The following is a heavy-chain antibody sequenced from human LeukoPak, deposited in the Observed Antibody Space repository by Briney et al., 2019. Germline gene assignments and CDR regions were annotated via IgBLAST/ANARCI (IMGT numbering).Heavy chain of an antibody. CDR1: GYTFTGYY. J-gene: IGHJ4*02. CDR2: INPNSGGT. V-gene: IGHV1-2*02. CDR3: ARGNYDILTGYYYFDY. Sequence: GASVKVSCKASGYTFTGYYMHWVRQAPGQGLEWMGWINPNSGGTNYAQKFQGRDTMTRDTSISTAYMELSRLRSDDTAVYYCARGNYDILTGYYYFDYWGQGTLVTVSS. D-gene: IGHD3-9*01.